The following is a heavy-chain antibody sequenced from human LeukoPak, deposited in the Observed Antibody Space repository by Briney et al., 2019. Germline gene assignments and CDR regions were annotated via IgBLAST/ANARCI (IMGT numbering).Heavy chain of an antibody. J-gene: IGHJ4*02. CDR1: GFTFSVFG. CDR3: AKDSSNGWYYLDY. CDR2: ISYDGSKK. V-gene: IGHV3-30*18. Sequence: PGTSLRLSCAASGFTFSVFGMHWVRQAPGKGLEWVAVISYDGSKKYYADSVKGRFTISRDSSKDTLYLQMNSLRVEDTAVYYCAKDSSNGWYYLDYWGQGILVTVSS. D-gene: IGHD6-19*01.